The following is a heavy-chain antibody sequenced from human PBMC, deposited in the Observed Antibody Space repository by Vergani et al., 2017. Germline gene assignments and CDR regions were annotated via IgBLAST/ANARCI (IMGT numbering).Heavy chain of an antibody. Sequence: QVQLVQSGAEVKKPGASVKVSCKASGYTFTSYDINWVRQATGQGLEWMGWMNPNSGNTGYAQKFQGRVTMTRNTSISPAYMELSSLRSEDTAVYYCARATATYYDFWSGYYTGGGRGWFDPWGQGTLVTVSS. V-gene: IGHV1-8*01. J-gene: IGHJ5*02. CDR3: ARATATYYDFWSGYYTGGGRGWFDP. CDR2: MNPNSGNT. D-gene: IGHD3-3*01. CDR1: GYTFTSYD.